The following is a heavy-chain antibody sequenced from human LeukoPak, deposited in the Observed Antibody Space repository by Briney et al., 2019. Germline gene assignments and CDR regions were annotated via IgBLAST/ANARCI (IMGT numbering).Heavy chain of an antibody. CDR3: ARGHYGLDY. J-gene: IGHJ4*02. CDR2: ISGSGTDI. V-gene: IGHV3-11*01. Sequence: GGSLRLSCASSGSTFSDHYLTWIRQAPGKGLEWVSYISGSGTDIYHGDSVKGRFTISRDNAKNSLFLQMHSLTAEDTAVYYCARGHYGLDYWGQGTLVTVSS. D-gene: IGHD3-16*01. CDR1: GSTFSDHY.